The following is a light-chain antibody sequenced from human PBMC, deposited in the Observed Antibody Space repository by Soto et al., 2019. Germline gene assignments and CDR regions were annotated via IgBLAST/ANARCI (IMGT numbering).Light chain of an antibody. CDR3: QQYNNWPPYT. J-gene: IGKJ2*01. V-gene: IGKV3-15*01. CDR2: GAS. Sequence: EIVMTQSPATLSVSPGERATLSCRASQSIRTNLAWYQQKPGQAPRLLIYGASTRATGIPNKFSGSGAGTEFTLTISSLQSEDSAVYYCQQYNNWPPYTFGQGTKL. CDR1: QSIRTN.